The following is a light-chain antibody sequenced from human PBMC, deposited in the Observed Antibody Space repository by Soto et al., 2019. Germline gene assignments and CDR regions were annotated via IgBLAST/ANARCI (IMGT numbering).Light chain of an antibody. Sequence: QPVLTQSSSASASLGSSVKLTCTLNSGHSNNIIAWHQQQPGKAPRFLMKLEGSGSYNKGSGVPDRFSGSSSGADRCLSISNLQSEDEADYYCETWDSNTRLFGGGTKLTVL. CDR2: LEGSGSY. CDR1: SGHSNNI. CDR3: ETWDSNTRL. V-gene: IGLV4-60*03. J-gene: IGLJ2*01.